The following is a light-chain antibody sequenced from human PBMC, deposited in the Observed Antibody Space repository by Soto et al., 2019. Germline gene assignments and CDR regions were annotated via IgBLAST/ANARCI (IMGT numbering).Light chain of an antibody. J-gene: IGKJ1*01. CDR2: GAS. Sequence: EIVLTQSPGTLSLSPGERATLSCRASQSVGSSYLAWYQQKPGQAPRLLIYGASSRATGIPDRFSGSGSGTDFTLTISRLEPEDFAVYYCQQYGSPGTFGQGTKVDIK. CDR1: QSVGSSY. CDR3: QQYGSPGT. V-gene: IGKV3-20*01.